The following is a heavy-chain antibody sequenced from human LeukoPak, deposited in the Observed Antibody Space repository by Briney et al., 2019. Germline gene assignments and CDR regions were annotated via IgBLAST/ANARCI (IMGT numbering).Heavy chain of an antibody. J-gene: IGHJ4*02. D-gene: IGHD3-9*01. V-gene: IGHV3-48*03. CDR1: GFTFSSYA. Sequence: GGSLRLSCAASGFTFSSYAMNWVRQAPGKGLEWVSYISSSGSTIYYADSVKGRFTISRENAKNSLYLQMNSLRAEDMAVYYCARDSGFDWLSFDYWGQGTLVTVSS. CDR2: ISSSGSTI. CDR3: ARDSGFDWLSFDY.